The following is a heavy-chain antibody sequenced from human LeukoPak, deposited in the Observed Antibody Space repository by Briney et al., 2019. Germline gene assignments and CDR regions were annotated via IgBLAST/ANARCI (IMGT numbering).Heavy chain of an antibody. CDR1: GYTFTGYY. D-gene: IGHD6-19*01. J-gene: IGHJ4*02. V-gene: IGHV1-2*02. CDR3: ASEAGYSSGWYYFDY. CDR2: INPNSGGT. Sequence: ASVKVSCKASGYTFTGYYMHWVRQAPGQGLEWMGWINPNSGGTNYAQKFQGRVTMTRDTSISTAYMELSRLRSDDTAVYYCASEAGYSSGWYYFDYWGQGTLVTVSS.